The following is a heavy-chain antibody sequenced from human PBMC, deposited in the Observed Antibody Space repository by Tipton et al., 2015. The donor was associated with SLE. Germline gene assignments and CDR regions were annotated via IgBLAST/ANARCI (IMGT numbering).Heavy chain of an antibody. D-gene: IGHD1-26*01. CDR2: IYTSGST. CDR3: ASGPKPYYGDYYYYMDV. Sequence: LRLSCTVSGGSISSGSYYWSWIRQPAGKGLEWIGRIYTSGSTNYNPSLKSRVTISVDTSKNQFSLKLSSVTAADTAVYYCASGPKPYYGDYYYYMDVWGKGTTVTVSS. V-gene: IGHV4-61*02. CDR1: GGSISSGSYY. J-gene: IGHJ6*03.